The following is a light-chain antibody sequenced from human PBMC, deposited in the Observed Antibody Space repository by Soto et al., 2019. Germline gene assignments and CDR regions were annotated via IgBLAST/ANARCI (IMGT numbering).Light chain of an antibody. V-gene: IGKV3-11*01. CDR3: QQRSDCPST. Sequence: EIVLTQSPATLSLSPGERATLSCRASKSVSSYLAWYQQKPGQAPRLPIYEASNRATGIPARFSGSGSRTDFTLTSGSLGPDDCAVYYCQQRSDCPSTFGGGTKVQMK. J-gene: IGKJ4*01. CDR2: EAS. CDR1: KSVSSY.